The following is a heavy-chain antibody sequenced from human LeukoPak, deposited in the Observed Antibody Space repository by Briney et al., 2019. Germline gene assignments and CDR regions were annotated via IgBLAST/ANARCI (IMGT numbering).Heavy chain of an antibody. CDR1: GGSISSYY. Sequence: SETLSLTCTVSGGSISSYYWSWIRQPPGKGLEWIGYIYYSGSTNYNPSLKSRVTISVDTSKNQFSLKLSSVTAADTAVYYCARMYSGSYYRPDAFDIWGQGTMVTVPS. CDR3: ARMYSGSYYRPDAFDI. V-gene: IGHV4-59*01. CDR2: IYYSGST. J-gene: IGHJ3*02. D-gene: IGHD1-26*01.